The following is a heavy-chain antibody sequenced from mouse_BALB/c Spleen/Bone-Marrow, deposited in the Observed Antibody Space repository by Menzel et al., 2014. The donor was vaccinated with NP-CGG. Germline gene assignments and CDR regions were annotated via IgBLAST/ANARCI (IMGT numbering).Heavy chain of an antibody. Sequence: VQLQQSGAELVKPGAPVKLSCKASGYTFTSYWMNWVKQRPGRGLEWIGRTDPSDSETHYNQKFKDKATLTVDKSSSTAYIQLSSLTSEDSAVYYCARALGDGYYYAMDYWGQGTSVTVSS. V-gene: IGHV1-69*02. D-gene: IGHD2-3*01. CDR3: ARALGDGYYYAMDY. J-gene: IGHJ4*01. CDR1: GYTFTSYW. CDR2: TDPSDSET.